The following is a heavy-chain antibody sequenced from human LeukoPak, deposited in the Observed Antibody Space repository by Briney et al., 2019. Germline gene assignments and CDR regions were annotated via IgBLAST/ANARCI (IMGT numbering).Heavy chain of an antibody. Sequence: GGSLRLSCAASGFTFNPYAMSWFRQAPGKGLEWVSSISPTGGNMYYADSVKGRFTISRDNSKNILYLQMNSLRVEDTAIYYCAKDLRHRSTCNCYGWFDPWGQGTLVTVSS. CDR3: AKDLRHRSTCNCYGWFDP. V-gene: IGHV3-23*01. CDR2: ISPTGGNM. J-gene: IGHJ5*02. CDR1: GFTFNPYA. D-gene: IGHD1-1*01.